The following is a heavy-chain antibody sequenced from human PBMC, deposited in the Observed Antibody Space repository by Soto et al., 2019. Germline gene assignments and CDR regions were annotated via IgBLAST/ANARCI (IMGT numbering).Heavy chain of an antibody. J-gene: IGHJ6*02. CDR1: GFDFSNSW. D-gene: IGHD2-15*01. CDR3: AKDTAYAMDV. Sequence: EVQLVESGGGLVQPGGSLRLSCAASGFDFSNSWIHWVRQGPGQGLVWVSHINSDGSGTTYADSVKGRFTISRDNAKNTVYLQMNSLRAEDTALYYCAKDTAYAMDVWGQGTTVTVSS. V-gene: IGHV3-74*01. CDR2: INSDGSGT.